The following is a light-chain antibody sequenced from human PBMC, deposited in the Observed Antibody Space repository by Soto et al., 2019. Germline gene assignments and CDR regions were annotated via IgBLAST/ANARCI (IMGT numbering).Light chain of an antibody. CDR2: DAS. CDR3: QQYDILPIT. V-gene: IGKV1-33*01. J-gene: IGKJ5*01. CDR1: QDINIY. Sequence: DIRMTQSPSSLLASVGDRVTITCQATQDINIYLNWYQQKPGKAPNLLIYDASNLEIGVPSRFSGSGSGTHFTFTISSRQTEDIGTYYCQQYDILPITFGRGTRLEIK.